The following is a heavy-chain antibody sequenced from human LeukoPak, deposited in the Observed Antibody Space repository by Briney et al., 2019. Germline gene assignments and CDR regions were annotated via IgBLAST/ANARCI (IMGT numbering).Heavy chain of an antibody. V-gene: IGHV3-33*01. CDR3: ARFLGRITISGVVPYGMDV. CDR1: GFTFSSYG. Sequence: AGGSLRLSGAASGFTFSSYGMHWVRQAPGKGLEWVAVIWYDGSNKYYADSVKGRFTISRHSSKNTLYLQMNSLRGEDTAVYYCARFLGRITISGVVPYGMDVWGQGTTVTVSS. D-gene: IGHD3-3*01. CDR2: IWYDGSNK. J-gene: IGHJ6*02.